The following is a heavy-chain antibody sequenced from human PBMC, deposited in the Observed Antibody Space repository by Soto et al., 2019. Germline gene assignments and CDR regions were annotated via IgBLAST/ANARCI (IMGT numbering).Heavy chain of an antibody. CDR3: AKDFRPNYYDSTAYGMDV. CDR1: GFTFSSYA. V-gene: IGHV3-23*01. Sequence: VGSLRLSCAASGFTFSSYAMSWVRQAPGKGLEWVSAISGSGGSTYYADSVKGRFTISRDNSKNTLYLQMNSLRAEDTAVYYCAKDFRPNYYDSTAYGMDVWGQGTTVTVSS. J-gene: IGHJ6*02. CDR2: ISGSGGST. D-gene: IGHD3-22*01.